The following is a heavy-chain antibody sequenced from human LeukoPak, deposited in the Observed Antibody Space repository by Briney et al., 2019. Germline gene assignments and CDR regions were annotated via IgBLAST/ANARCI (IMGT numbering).Heavy chain of an antibody. CDR1: GCTFSSSY. V-gene: IGHV3-66*01. Sequence: GGSLRLSCAASGCTFSSSYMNWVRQAPGKGLEWVSVVYTGGTTYFADSVKGRFTISRDNSENTLYLHMNSLRAEDTAVYYCARDSGYSYGSFDYWGQGTLVTVSS. D-gene: IGHD5-18*01. CDR2: VYTGGTT. J-gene: IGHJ4*02. CDR3: ARDSGYSYGSFDY.